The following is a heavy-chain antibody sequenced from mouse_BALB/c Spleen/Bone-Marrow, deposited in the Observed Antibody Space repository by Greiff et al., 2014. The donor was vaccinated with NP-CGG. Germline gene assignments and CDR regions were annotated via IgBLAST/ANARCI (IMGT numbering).Heavy chain of an antibody. CDR2: IIPSNGRS. CDR3: ARTYGDSPYFYAMDY. Sequence: LVESGAELVKPGTSVKLSCKTSGYTFTSYWMHWVKQRPGQGLEWIGEIIPSNGRSNYNEKFKNKATLTVDKSSSTAYMQLSSLTSEDSAVYFCARTYGDSPYFYAMDYWGQGTSVTVSS. CDR1: GYTFTSYW. J-gene: IGHJ4*01. V-gene: IGHV1S81*02. D-gene: IGHD2-13*01.